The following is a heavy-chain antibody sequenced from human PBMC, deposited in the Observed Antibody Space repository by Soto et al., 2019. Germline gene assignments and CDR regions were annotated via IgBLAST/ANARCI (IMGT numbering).Heavy chain of an antibody. Sequence: QVQLVQSGGEVKKPGASVKVSCKTSGYTFTTYSITWVRQAPGQGLEWVGWINTYNGQTNNAKKFQGRLTVNADTSSGKVYMELRSFGTDDTAVYYCARGPPTSDFWGQGTLVIVSS. CDR1: GYTFTTYS. V-gene: IGHV1-18*04. CDR2: INTYNGQT. J-gene: IGHJ4*02. D-gene: IGHD2-2*01. CDR3: ARGPPTSDF.